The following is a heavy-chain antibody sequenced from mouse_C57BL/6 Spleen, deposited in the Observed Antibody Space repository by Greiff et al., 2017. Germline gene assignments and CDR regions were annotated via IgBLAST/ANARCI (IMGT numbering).Heavy chain of an antibody. CDR1: GYTFTNYY. Sequence: VQLQQPGAELVKPGASVKMSCKASGYTFTNYYMNWVKQRPGQSLEWIGDINPNNGGTSSNQKFKGKATLNVDHSSSTAYMALRSLTSEVSAVDYGARSSNYAGFAYWGQGTPVTVSA. D-gene: IGHD2-5*01. J-gene: IGHJ3*01. V-gene: IGHV1-26*01. CDR2: INPNNGGT. CDR3: ARSSNYAGFAY.